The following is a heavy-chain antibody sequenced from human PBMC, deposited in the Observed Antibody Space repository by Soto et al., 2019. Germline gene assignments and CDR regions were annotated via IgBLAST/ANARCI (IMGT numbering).Heavy chain of an antibody. Sequence: ASVKVSCKASGGTFSSYAISWVRQAPGQGLEWMGGIIPIFGTANYAQKFQGRVTITADESTSTAYMELSSLRSEDTAVYYCARGIVVVPAAIANWFDPWGQGTLVTGSS. J-gene: IGHJ5*02. D-gene: IGHD2-2*02. V-gene: IGHV1-69*13. CDR3: ARGIVVVPAAIANWFDP. CDR2: IIPIFGTA. CDR1: GGTFSSYA.